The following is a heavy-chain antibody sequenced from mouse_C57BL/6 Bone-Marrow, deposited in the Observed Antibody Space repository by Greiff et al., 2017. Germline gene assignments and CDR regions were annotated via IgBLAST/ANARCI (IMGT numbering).Heavy chain of an antibody. CDR2: ILPGSGST. Sequence: QVQLKESGAELMKPGASVKLSCKATGYTFTGYWIEWVKQRPGHGLEWIGEILPGSGSTNYNEKFKGKATFTADTSSNTSYMQLRSLTTEDSSNYYGARDGYYIFYSMDYWGQGTSVTVSS. CDR3: ARDGYYIFYSMDY. D-gene: IGHD2-3*01. V-gene: IGHV1-9*01. J-gene: IGHJ4*01. CDR1: GYTFTGYW.